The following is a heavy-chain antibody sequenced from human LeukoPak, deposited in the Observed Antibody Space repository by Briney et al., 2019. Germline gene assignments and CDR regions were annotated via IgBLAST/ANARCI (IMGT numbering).Heavy chain of an antibody. Sequence: SGTLSLTCTVSGGSIASSSYYWGWIRRPPGKGLEWIGSIYFSGTTNYNPSLKSRVTISLDTSKSQFSLNLISVTAADTAVYYCATDSGVGTMSDWGQGTLVTVSS. J-gene: IGHJ4*02. D-gene: IGHD1-26*01. CDR1: GGSIASSSYY. CDR2: IYFSGTT. V-gene: IGHV4-39*07. CDR3: ATDSGVGTMSD.